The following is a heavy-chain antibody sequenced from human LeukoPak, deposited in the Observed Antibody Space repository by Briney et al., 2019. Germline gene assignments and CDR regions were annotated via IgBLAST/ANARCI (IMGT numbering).Heavy chain of an antibody. D-gene: IGHD3-16*02. J-gene: IGHJ4*02. Sequence: ASVKVSCKASGYTFTGSYMHWVRQAPGQGLEWMAWINPNSGGTNYAQKFQGRVTMTRDTSISTAYMQLSRLRSDDTAVYYCARGTTFGGVIAAGYWGQGTLVTVSS. CDR1: GYTFTGSY. V-gene: IGHV1-2*02. CDR2: INPNSGGT. CDR3: ARGTTFGGVIAAGY.